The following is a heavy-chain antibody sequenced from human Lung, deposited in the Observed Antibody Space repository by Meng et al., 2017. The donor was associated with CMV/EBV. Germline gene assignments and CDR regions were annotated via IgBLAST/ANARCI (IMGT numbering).Heavy chain of an antibody. CDR3: ARGRADYYYYGMDV. CDR2: MNPNSGNT. CDR1: GYTFTSYD. V-gene: IGHV1-8*03. D-gene: IGHD6-19*01. Sequence: ASVKVSCKASGYTFTSYDINWVRQATGQGLEWMGWMNPNSGNTGYAQKSQSRVTITRNTSIRTAYLELSIMRSEDTAVYYCARGRADYYYYGMDVWGQGTTVTVSS. J-gene: IGHJ6*02.